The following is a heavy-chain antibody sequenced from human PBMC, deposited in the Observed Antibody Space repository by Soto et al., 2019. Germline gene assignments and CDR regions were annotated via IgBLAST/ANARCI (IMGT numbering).Heavy chain of an antibody. CDR3: AHRKGVPIYYGSGSFDH. Sequence: QITLKESGPTLVKPTQTLTLTCTFSGFSLSTSEVGVGWFRQPPVKALEWLALIYWDDVKRYSTSLKNRLTNTKETSKHQVDRTMTNMDPVDTATYDCAHRKGVPIYYGSGSFDHRGQGTLVTVSS. J-gene: IGHJ4*02. D-gene: IGHD3-10*01. V-gene: IGHV2-5*02. CDR1: GFSLSTSEVG. CDR2: IYWDDVK.